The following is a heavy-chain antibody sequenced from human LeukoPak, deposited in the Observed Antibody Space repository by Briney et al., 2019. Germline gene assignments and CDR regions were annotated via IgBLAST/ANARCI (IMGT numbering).Heavy chain of an antibody. V-gene: IGHV4-30-4*01. CDR1: GGSISSGDYY. Sequence: PSETLSLTCTVSGGSISSGDYYWSWIRQPPGKGLEWIGYIYYSGSTYYNPSPKSRVTISVDTSKNQFSLKLSSVTAADTAVYYCARDFVVAPNWFDPWGQGTLVTVSS. J-gene: IGHJ5*02. D-gene: IGHD2-15*01. CDR2: IYYSGST. CDR3: ARDFVVAPNWFDP.